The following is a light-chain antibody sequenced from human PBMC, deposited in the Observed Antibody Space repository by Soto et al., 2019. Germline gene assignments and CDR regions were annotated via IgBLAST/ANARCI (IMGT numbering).Light chain of an antibody. V-gene: IGKV1-5*03. CDR2: QAS. CDR3: QQYSAYPWT. J-gene: IGKJ1*01. Sequence: DIQMTQSPSRLSASVGDRVILTCRASQSISSWLAWYQQKPGRAPKLLIYQASSLESEVPSRFSGSGSGTEFTLIISSLQPDDFATYYYQQYSAYPWTFGQGTKVEIK. CDR1: QSISSW.